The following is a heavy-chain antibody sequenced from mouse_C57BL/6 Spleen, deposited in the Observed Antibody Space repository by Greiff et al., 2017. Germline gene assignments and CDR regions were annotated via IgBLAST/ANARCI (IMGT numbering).Heavy chain of an antibody. CDR2: IDPSDSYT. CDR1: GYTFTSYW. CDR3: ASSGTEKGNYFDY. J-gene: IGHJ2*01. Sequence: QVQLQQPGAELVKPGASVKLSCKASGYTFTSYWMQWVKQRPGQGLEWIGEIDPSDSYTNYNQKFKGKATLTVDTSSSTAYMQLSSLTSEDSAVYYCASSGTEKGNYFDYWGQGTTLTVSS. D-gene: IGHD3-1*01. V-gene: IGHV1-50*01.